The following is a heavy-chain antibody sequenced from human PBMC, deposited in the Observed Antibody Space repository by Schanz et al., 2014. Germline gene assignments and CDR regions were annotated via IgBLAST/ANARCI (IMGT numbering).Heavy chain of an antibody. Sequence: EVQLVESGGGLVQPGGSLRLSCAASGFTFSSYWMHWVRQVPGKGLEWVSALSEGGGGTHYADSVRGRFTISRDNSKNTLYLQMNSLRAGDAAVYYCARGLIAAAGGAFDYWGQGTLVTVSS. V-gene: IGHV3-23*04. CDR3: ARGLIAAAGGAFDY. J-gene: IGHJ4*02. CDR1: GFTFSSYW. D-gene: IGHD6-13*01. CDR2: LSEGGGGT.